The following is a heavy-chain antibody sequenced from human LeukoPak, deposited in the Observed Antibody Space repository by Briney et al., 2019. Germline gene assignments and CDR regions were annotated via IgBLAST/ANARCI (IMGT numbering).Heavy chain of an antibody. CDR1: GGSISSGGYY. CDR2: IYYSGST. J-gene: IGHJ4*02. V-gene: IGHV4-31*03. D-gene: IGHD3-22*01. CDR3: ARRDYYDSSGSYFDY. Sequence: SETLSLTCTVSGGSISSGGYYWSWIRQHPGKGLEWIGYIYYSGSTYYNPSLKSRVTISVDTSKNQFSLKLSSVTAADTAVYYCARRDYYDSSGSYFDYWGQGTLVTVSS.